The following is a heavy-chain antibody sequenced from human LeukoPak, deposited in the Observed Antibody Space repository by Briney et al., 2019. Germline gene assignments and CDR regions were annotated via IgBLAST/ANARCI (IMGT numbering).Heavy chain of an antibody. Sequence: SETLSLTCTVSGGSIRSNSYYWGWIRQPPGKGLEWLGSIYYSGSTYFINPRLMRLATLPVHTYKHQISVTLTSVTAADTAVYYCARNRYYDGARNYWVPTWFDPWGQGTLVTVSS. CDR3: ARNRYYDGARNYWVPTWFDP. J-gene: IGHJ5*02. CDR1: GGSIRSNSYY. CDR2: IYYSGST. D-gene: IGHD3-10*01. V-gene: IGHV4-39*01.